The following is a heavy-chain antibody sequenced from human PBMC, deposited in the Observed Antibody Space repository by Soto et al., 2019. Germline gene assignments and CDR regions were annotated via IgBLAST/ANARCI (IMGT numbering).Heavy chain of an antibody. Sequence: ASVKVSCKASGYTFTSYAMHWVRQAPGQRLEWMGWINAGNGNTKYSQKFQGRVTITRDTSASTAYMELSSLRSEDTAVYYCAAGQFSGSYYYYYYYMDVWGKGTTVTVSS. CDR1: GYTFTSYA. CDR2: INAGNGNT. D-gene: IGHD3-10*01. J-gene: IGHJ6*03. CDR3: AAGQFSGSYYYYYYYMDV. V-gene: IGHV1-3*01.